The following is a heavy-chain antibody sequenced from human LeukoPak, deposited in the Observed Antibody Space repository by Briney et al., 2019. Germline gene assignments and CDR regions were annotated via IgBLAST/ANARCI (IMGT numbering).Heavy chain of an antibody. CDR3: ARIGYNHYFDY. CDR2: ISYDGGNQ. V-gene: IGHV3-30*03. CDR1: GFTFSTFG. Sequence: GGSLRLSCTASGFTFSTFGMHWVRQAPGKGLEWVAVISYDGGNQYYADSGKGRFTISRDNSKNTLYLQMNSLRLEDTAVYYCARIGYNHYFDYWGQGTLVTVSS. D-gene: IGHD5-24*01. J-gene: IGHJ4*02.